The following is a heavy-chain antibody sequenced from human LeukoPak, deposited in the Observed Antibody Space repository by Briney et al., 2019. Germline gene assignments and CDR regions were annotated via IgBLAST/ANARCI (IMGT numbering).Heavy chain of an antibody. CDR3: ARDRSAAPADY. Sequence: SETLSLTCTVSGDSISSYYWSWIRQPPGKGLEWIGYVYNSGSTNYNPSLRSRVTISIDTSKNQFSLKLTSVTAADTAVYYCARDRSAAPADYWGQGTLVTVSS. CDR1: GDSISSYY. V-gene: IGHV4-59*01. D-gene: IGHD6-13*01. CDR2: VYNSGST. J-gene: IGHJ4*02.